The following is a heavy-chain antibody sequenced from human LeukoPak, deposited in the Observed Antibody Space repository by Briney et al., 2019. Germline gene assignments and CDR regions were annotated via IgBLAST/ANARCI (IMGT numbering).Heavy chain of an antibody. Sequence: ASVKVSCKASGYTFTGYYMHWVRQAPGQGLEWMGWINPNSGGTNYAQKFQGWVTMTRDTSISTAYMEVSRLRSDDTAVYYCARMEDCSGGSCSPSFDYWGQGTLVTVSS. CDR1: GYTFTGYY. CDR2: INPNSGGT. J-gene: IGHJ4*02. V-gene: IGHV1-2*04. CDR3: ARMEDCSGGSCSPSFDY. D-gene: IGHD2-15*01.